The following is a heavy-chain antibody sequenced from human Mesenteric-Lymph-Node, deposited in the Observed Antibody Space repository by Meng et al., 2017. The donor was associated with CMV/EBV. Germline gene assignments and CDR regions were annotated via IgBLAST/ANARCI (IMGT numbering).Heavy chain of an antibody. D-gene: IGHD5/OR15-5a*01. Sequence: GGSLRLSCAASGFSVSISYMSWVRQAPGKGLEWVSLIYSGGDTFYADSVKGRFTISRDNSKNTLYLQMNGLRAEDTAVYYCARLPSVNDIWGQGTMVTVS. CDR2: IYSGGDT. CDR3: ARLPSVNDI. V-gene: IGHV3-53*01. CDR1: GFSVSISY. J-gene: IGHJ3*02.